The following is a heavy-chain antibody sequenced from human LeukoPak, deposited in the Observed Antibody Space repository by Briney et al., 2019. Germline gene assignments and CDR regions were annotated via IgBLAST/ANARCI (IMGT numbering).Heavy chain of an antibody. D-gene: IGHD3-10*01. CDR2: IYYSGSN. Sequence: SETLSLTCTVSGGSISNYYWSWIRQPPGKGLEWIGYIYYSGSNNYNPSLKSRVTISVDTSKNQFSLKLSSVTDADTAVYYCASKRSYYDAFDIWGQGTMVTVSS. V-gene: IGHV4-59*01. CDR1: GGSISNYY. CDR3: ASKRSYYDAFDI. J-gene: IGHJ3*02.